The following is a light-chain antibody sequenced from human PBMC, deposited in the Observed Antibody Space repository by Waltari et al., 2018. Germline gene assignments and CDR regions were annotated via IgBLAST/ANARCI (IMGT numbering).Light chain of an antibody. V-gene: IGLV2-14*01. CDR3: ASFTINTLV. CDR2: DVS. Sequence: QSALTQPASVSGSPGQSITISCTGTRSNVGDNTYVSWYQQHPGKAPKLIIYDVSARHSGVSNRFSGSKSGNAASLTISGLQADDEADYYCASFTINTLVFGGGTKLTVL. J-gene: IGLJ3*02. CDR1: RSNVGDNTY.